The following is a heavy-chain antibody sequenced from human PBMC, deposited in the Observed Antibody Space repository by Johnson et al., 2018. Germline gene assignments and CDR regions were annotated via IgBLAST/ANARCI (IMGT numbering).Heavy chain of an antibody. J-gene: IGHJ6*03. CDR1: GFTFGDYR. V-gene: IGHV3-49*03. D-gene: IGHD2-15*01. CDR2: VRSTAYGGTT. Sequence: VQLVESGGGLVQPGRSLRLSCTASGFTFGDYRMSWFRQAPGKGLEWVGLVRSTAYGGTTEYAASVKGRFTITRDDSKSIAYLQMNSLKTEDTAVYYCTRLGYPSYYYMDVWGKGTTVTVSS. CDR3: TRLGYPSYYYMDV.